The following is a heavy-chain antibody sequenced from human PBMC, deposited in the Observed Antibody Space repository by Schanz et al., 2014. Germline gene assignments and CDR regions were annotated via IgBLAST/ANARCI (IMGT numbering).Heavy chain of an antibody. CDR3: AGATYSSSWSGGSEYFQP. CDR2: ISDYNADT. V-gene: IGHV1-18*04. CDR1: GYTFTSYG. D-gene: IGHD6-13*01. Sequence: QVQLVQSGAEVKKPGASVKVSCKASGYTFTSYGISWVRQAPGQGPEWMGWISDYNADTKYAQKVPGRVTMTTDTSTSTDYMALRRLRSDDTAVYYCAGATYSSSWSGGSEYFQPWGQGPLVTVSS. J-gene: IGHJ1*01.